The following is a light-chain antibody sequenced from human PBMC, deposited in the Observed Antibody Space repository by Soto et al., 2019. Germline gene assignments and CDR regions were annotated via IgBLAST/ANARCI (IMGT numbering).Light chain of an antibody. CDR3: QQRSNWPIT. CDR2: DAS. CDR1: QSVSSY. V-gene: IGKV3-11*01. Sequence: EIVVTQSPATLSLSPGERATLSCRTSQSVSSYFAWYQQKPGRAPRLLIYDASSRATVIPARFIGSGSGTVFTLTISSLEPEDFAVFYCQQRSNWPITFGQGTRLEIK. J-gene: IGKJ5*01.